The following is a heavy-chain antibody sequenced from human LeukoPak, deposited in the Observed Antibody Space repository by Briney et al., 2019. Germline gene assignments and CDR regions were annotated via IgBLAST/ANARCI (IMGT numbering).Heavy chain of an antibody. V-gene: IGHV1-69*04. CDR1: GETFISYT. D-gene: IGHD2-15*01. CDR2: IIPILGIA. Sequence: SVKVSCKASGETFISYTISRVRQAPGQGLEWMGRIIPILGIANYAQKFQGRVTITADKSTSTAYMELSSLRSEDTAVYYCARDIVVVVAASHYYYYGMDVWGQGTTVTVSS. J-gene: IGHJ6*02. CDR3: ARDIVVVVAASHYYYYGMDV.